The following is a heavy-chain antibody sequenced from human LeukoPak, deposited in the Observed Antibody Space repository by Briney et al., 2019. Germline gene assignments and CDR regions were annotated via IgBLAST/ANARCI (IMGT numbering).Heavy chain of an antibody. CDR3: SRDPVWGSA. CDR2: TIYRYKWYN. J-gene: IGHJ5*02. Sequence: SQALSLTCALSGDSLSGKIASWHGLTRSPSRGLEGLGRTIYRYKWYNEYAVSVKSRITITPSTSKTQFSLQLNSVTPEATAAYYCSRDPVWGSAWGQGTLVTVSS. D-gene: IGHD7-27*01. CDR1: GDSLSGKIAS. V-gene: IGHV6-1*01.